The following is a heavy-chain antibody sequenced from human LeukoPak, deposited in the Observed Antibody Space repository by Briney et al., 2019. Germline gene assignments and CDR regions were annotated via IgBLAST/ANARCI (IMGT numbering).Heavy chain of an antibody. Sequence: GGSLRLSCAASGFTFSSYAMSWVRQAPGKGLEWVSGISGSGGSTYYADSVKGRFTISRDNSKDTLYLQMNSLRAEDTAVYYCAKAPSGGGVVAARSCSDYWGQGTLVTVSS. V-gene: IGHV3-23*01. CDR2: ISGSGGST. D-gene: IGHD2-15*01. CDR3: AKAPSGGGVVAARSCSDY. CDR1: GFTFSSYA. J-gene: IGHJ4*02.